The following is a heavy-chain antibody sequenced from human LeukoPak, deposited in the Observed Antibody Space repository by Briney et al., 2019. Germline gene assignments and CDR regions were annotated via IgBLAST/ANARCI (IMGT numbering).Heavy chain of an antibody. D-gene: IGHD2-15*01. CDR3: AARDCSGGSCYSGYYFQH. Sequence: GGSLRLSCAASGFTFSSYVMSWVRKAPGKGLEWVSVIYSGGSTYYADSVKGRFTISRDNSKNTLYLQVNSLRAEDTAVYYCAARDCSGGSCYSGYYFQHWGQGTLVTVSS. V-gene: IGHV3-23*03. CDR2: IYSGGST. CDR1: GFTFSSYV. J-gene: IGHJ1*01.